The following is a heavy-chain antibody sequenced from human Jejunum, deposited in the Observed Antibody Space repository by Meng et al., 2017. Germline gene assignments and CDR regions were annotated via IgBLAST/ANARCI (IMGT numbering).Heavy chain of an antibody. J-gene: IGHJ5*02. CDR1: VGLTFRFSNAW. Sequence: ESLNLSCAAPVGLTFRFSNAWLAWVRQAPGKGLEWIGRIKSKGDGGTTDYVAAVKGRFTISRDDSRNTMYLQMDSLRTEDTAVYYCAVRGAALVTWGQGTLVTVSS. V-gene: IGHV3-15*01. CDR3: AVRGAALVT. CDR2: IKSKGDGGTT. D-gene: IGHD3-10*01.